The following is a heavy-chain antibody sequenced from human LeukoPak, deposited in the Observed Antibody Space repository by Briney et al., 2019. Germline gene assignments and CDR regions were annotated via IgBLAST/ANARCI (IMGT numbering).Heavy chain of an antibody. CDR2: IIPIFGTA. CDR3: ARAIYYYYYYMDV. J-gene: IGHJ6*03. V-gene: IGHV1-69*13. D-gene: IGHD2-21*01. CDR1: GGTFNSYA. Sequence: SVKVSCKASGGTFNSYAISWVRQAPGQGLEWMGGIIPIFGTANYAQKFQGRVTITADESTSTAYMELSRLRSDDTAVYYCARAIYYYYYYMDVWGKGTTVTVSS.